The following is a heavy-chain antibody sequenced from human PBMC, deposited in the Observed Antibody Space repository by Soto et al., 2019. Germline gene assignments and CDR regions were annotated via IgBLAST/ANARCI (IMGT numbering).Heavy chain of an antibody. CDR2: ISGSGGST. Sequence: GGSLRLSCAASGFTFSSYAMSWVRQAPGKGLEWVSAISGSGGSTYYADSVKGRFTISRDNSKNTLYLQMNSLRAEDTAVYYCAKVAAIVVVTHPQHWGQGTLVTVST. V-gene: IGHV3-23*01. D-gene: IGHD3-22*01. CDR3: AKVAAIVVVTHPQH. J-gene: IGHJ1*01. CDR1: GFTFSSYA.